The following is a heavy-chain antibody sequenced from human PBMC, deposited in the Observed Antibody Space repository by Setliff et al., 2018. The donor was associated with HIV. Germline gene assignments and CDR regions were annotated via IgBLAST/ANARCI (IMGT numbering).Heavy chain of an antibody. CDR1: GFTFSRYG. CDR2: ISYDGNKK. D-gene: IGHD3-10*01. Sequence: GGSLRLSCAASGFTFSRYGMHWVRQAPGKGLEWVAFISYDGNKKYYADSVKGRFTIPRDNSKNTLYLQMNSLRAEDTATYYCAKEFEDLSGAYWGQGTLVTVSS. J-gene: IGHJ4*02. CDR3: AKEFEDLSGAY. V-gene: IGHV3-30*18.